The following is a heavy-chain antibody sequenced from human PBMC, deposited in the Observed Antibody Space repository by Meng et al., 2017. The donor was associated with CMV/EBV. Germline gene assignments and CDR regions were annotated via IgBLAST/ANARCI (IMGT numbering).Heavy chain of an antibody. CDR2: ISWNSGSI. Sequence: SLKISCAASGFTFDDYAMHWVRQAPGKGLEWVSGISWNSGSIGYADPVKGRFTISRDNAKNSLYLQMNSLRAEDTALYYCAKGIAAAVPNWFDPWGQGTLVTVSS. CDR1: GFTFDDYA. V-gene: IGHV3-9*01. CDR3: AKGIAAAVPNWFDP. J-gene: IGHJ5*02. D-gene: IGHD6-13*01.